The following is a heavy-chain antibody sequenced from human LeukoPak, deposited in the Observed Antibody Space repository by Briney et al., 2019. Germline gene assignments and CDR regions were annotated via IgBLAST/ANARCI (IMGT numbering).Heavy chain of an antibody. D-gene: IGHD3-10*01. CDR2: ISGSGGST. CDR3: ARATLRGVIINYYMDV. CDR1: GFTFSSDA. Sequence: GGSLRLSCAASGFTFSSDAMSWVRQAPGKGLEWVSAISGSGGSTYYADSVKGRFTISRDNSKNTLYLQMNSLRAEDTAVYYCARATLRGVIINYYMDVWGKGTTVTVSS. V-gene: IGHV3-23*01. J-gene: IGHJ6*03.